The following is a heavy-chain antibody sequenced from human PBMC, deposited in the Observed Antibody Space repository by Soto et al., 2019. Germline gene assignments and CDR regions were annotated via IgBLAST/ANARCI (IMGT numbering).Heavy chain of an antibody. Sequence: RASVKVSCKASGGTFSSYAISWVRQAPGQGLEWMGGIIPIFGTANYAQKFQGRVTITADESTSTAYMELSSLRSEDTAVYYCAADIVVVPAAIKWDYYYYGMDVWGQGTTVTVSS. CDR2: IIPIFGTA. V-gene: IGHV1-69*13. CDR3: AADIVVVPAAIKWDYYYYGMDV. CDR1: GGTFSSYA. J-gene: IGHJ6*02. D-gene: IGHD2-2*02.